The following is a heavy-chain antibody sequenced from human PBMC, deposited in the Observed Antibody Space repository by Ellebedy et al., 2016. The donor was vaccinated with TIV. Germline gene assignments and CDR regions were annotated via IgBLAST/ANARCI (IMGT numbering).Heavy chain of an antibody. Sequence: GESLKISCKGSGYSFTSYWIGWVRQMPGKGLEWMGIIYPGDSDTRYSPSFQGQVTISADKSISTAYLQWSSLKASDTAMYYCARRGRPDDFWSGYPDYWGQGTLVTVSS. V-gene: IGHV5-51*01. CDR3: ARRGRPDDFWSGYPDY. CDR2: IYPGDSDT. D-gene: IGHD3-3*01. J-gene: IGHJ4*02. CDR1: GYSFTSYW.